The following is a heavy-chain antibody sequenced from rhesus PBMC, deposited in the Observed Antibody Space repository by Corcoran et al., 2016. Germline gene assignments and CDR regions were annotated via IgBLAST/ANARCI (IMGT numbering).Heavy chain of an antibody. J-gene: IGHJ3*01. D-gene: IGHD6-25*01. V-gene: IGHV4-169*01. CDR3: ARTYSGSWMDAFDF. Sequence: QLQLQESGPGLVKPSETLSVTCAVSGGSISSSYWSWIRQAPGKGLEWIGYIYGSGSRTIDNPSLKSRVTLSVDTSTTQLSRKLSSVTTADTAVYYCARTYSGSWMDAFDFWGQGLRVTVSS. CDR1: GGSISSSY. CDR2: IYGSGSRT.